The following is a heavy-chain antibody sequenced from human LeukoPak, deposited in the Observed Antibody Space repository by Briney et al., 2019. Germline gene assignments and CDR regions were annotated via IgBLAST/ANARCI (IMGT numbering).Heavy chain of an antibody. CDR1: GFTFSSYA. CDR3: AKDGQYSSGWYEEYYFDY. D-gene: IGHD6-19*01. Sequence: SGGSLRLSCAASGFTFSSYAMSWVRQAPGKGLERVSAISGSGGSTYYADSVKGRFTISRDNSKNTLYLQMNSLRAEDTAVHYCAKDGQYSSGWYEEYYFDYWGQGTLVTVSS. CDR2: ISGSGGST. V-gene: IGHV3-23*01. J-gene: IGHJ4*02.